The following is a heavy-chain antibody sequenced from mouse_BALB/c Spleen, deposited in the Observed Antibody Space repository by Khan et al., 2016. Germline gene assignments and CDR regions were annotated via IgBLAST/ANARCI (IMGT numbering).Heavy chain of an antibody. CDR2: IDPYNGGT. J-gene: IGHJ2*01. CDR3: AREGITTVVAKGLDY. CDR1: GYAFTSYN. Sequence: VQLKQSGPELVKPGASVKVSCKASGYAFTSYNMYWVKQSHGKSLEWIGYIDPYNGGTSYNQKFKGKATLTVDKSSSTAYMHLNSLTSEDSAVYDCAREGITTVVAKGLDYWGQGTTLTVSS. D-gene: IGHD1-1*01. V-gene: IGHV1S135*01.